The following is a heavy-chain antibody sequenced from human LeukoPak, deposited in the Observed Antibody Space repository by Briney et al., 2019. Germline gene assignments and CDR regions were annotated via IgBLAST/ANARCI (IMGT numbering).Heavy chain of an antibody. CDR3: ARASVAAPGDY. D-gene: IGHD6-19*01. Sequence: SETLSLTRTVSGGSISSYYWSWIRQPPGKGLEWIGYIYYSGSTNYNPSLKSRVTISVDTSKNQFSLKLSSVTAADTAVYYCARASVAAPGDYWGQGTLVTVSS. J-gene: IGHJ4*02. CDR1: GGSISSYY. CDR2: IYYSGST. V-gene: IGHV4-59*01.